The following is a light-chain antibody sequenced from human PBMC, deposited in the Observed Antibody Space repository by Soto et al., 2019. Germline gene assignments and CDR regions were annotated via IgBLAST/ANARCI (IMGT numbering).Light chain of an antibody. V-gene: IGKV3-15*01. CDR2: GAS. Sequence: EIVMTQSPGTLSVSPGERATLSCMASQSVRSNLAWYQQKPGQAPRLLIYGASTRATGIPARFSASGSGTDFTLTISDVQPEDFALYYCHQRQSWPRTFGQGTKVDIK. CDR1: QSVRSN. J-gene: IGKJ1*01. CDR3: HQRQSWPRT.